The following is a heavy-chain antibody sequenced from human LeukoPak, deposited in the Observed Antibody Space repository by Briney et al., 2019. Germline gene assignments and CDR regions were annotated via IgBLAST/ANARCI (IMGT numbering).Heavy chain of an antibody. J-gene: IGHJ5*02. CDR3: ARDCSPLSRPLLGYNWFDP. CDR1: GFSFSSYS. CDR2: ISTSSSNI. D-gene: IGHD2-15*01. V-gene: IGHV3-48*01. Sequence: PGGSLRLSCAASGFSFSSYSMNWVRQAPGKGLEWVSYISTSSSNIYYADSVKGRFTISRDNAKNSLCLQMNSLRAEDTAVYYCARDCSPLSRPLLGYNWFDPWGQGTLVTVSS.